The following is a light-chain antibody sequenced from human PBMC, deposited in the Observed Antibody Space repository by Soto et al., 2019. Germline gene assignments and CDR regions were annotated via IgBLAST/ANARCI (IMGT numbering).Light chain of an antibody. Sequence: EIVMTQSPLSLPVTPGEPASISCRSSQSLLHSNGYNYLDWYLQKPGQSPQLLIYLGSNRASGVPDRFSGSGSGTDCTLKISRVEAEDVGVYYCMQALQTRTFGGGTKVEIK. CDR1: QSLLHSNGYNY. CDR2: LGS. CDR3: MQALQTRT. V-gene: IGKV2-28*01. J-gene: IGKJ4*01.